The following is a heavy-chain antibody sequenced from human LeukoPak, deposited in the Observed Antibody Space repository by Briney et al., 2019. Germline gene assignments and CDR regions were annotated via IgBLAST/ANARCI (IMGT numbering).Heavy chain of an antibody. Sequence: ASVKVSCKASGYTFTSYGISWVRQAPGQGLEWMGWISVYNGNANYAQKLQGRVTMTTDTSTNTAYMELSSLRSEDTAVYYCARGSEYCSGGSCRILQNWFDPWGQGTLVTVSS. V-gene: IGHV1-18*01. CDR1: GYTFTSYG. D-gene: IGHD2-15*01. CDR2: ISVYNGNA. CDR3: ARGSEYCSGGSCRILQNWFDP. J-gene: IGHJ5*02.